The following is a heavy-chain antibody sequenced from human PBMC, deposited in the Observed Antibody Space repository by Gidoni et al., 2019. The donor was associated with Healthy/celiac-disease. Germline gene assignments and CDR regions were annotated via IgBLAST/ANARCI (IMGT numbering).Heavy chain of an antibody. CDR1: GCSFSGYY. Sequence: QVQLQQWGAGLLKPSETLSLTCAVYGCSFSGYYWSWIRQPPGKGLEWIGEINHSGSNNYNPSLKSRVTISVDTSKNQFSLKLSSVTAADTAVYYCARGHGAAAGGGADYWGQGTLVTVSS. CDR3: ARGHGAAAGGGADY. V-gene: IGHV4-34*01. CDR2: INHSGSN. D-gene: IGHD6-13*01. J-gene: IGHJ4*02.